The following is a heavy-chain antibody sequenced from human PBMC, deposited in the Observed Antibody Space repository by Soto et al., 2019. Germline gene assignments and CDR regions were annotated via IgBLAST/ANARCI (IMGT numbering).Heavy chain of an antibody. CDR2: IYYSWCT. V-gene: IGHV4-59*01. CDR1: GGSIGGYS. J-gene: IGHJ3*02. D-gene: IGHD6-6*01. CDR3: AIVGQSIAARRVLDI. Sequence: QVQLQESGPGLVKPSETLSLTCTVSGGSIGGYSWSWIRQSPEKGLEWIGNIYYSWCTLYNPSLKSRITITLDTSKKHFSLKLTSVIPADTAVYYCAIVGQSIAARRVLDIWGQRTMGTVSS.